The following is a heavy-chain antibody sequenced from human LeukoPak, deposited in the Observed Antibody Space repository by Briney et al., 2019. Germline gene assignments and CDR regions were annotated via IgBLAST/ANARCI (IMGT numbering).Heavy chain of an antibody. CDR3: ARDQSDAFDI. CDR2: ISVYNGNT. J-gene: IGHJ3*02. Sequence: GASVKVSCKASGYTFTGYYMHWVRQAPGQGLEWMGWISVYNGNTNYAQKLQGRVTMTTDTSTSTAYMEVRSLRSADTAVYYCARDQSDAFDIWGQGTVVTVSS. CDR1: GYTFTGYY. V-gene: IGHV1-18*04.